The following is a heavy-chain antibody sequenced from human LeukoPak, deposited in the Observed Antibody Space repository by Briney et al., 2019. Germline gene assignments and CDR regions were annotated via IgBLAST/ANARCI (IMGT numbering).Heavy chain of an antibody. CDR3: VRAAAGGWFFQH. J-gene: IGHJ1*01. D-gene: IGHD6-13*01. CDR2: TYYRSKSYN. Sequence: HSQTLSLTCAISGDNVSNNSAAWNWLRPSPSRGLEWLGRTYYRSKSYNDYALSVISRITINPDTSKNQFSLHLSSVTPDDTAVYYCVRAAAGGWFFQHWGQGTLVTVSS. V-gene: IGHV6-1*01. CDR1: GDNVSNNSAA.